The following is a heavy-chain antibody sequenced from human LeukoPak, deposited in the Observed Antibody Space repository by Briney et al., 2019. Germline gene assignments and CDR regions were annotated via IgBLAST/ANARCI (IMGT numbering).Heavy chain of an antibody. CDR2: IYYSGST. CDR1: GGSFSGYY. J-gene: IGHJ6*03. Sequence: SETLSLTCAVYGGSFSGYYWSWIRQPPGKGLEWIGYIYYSGSTYYNPPLRSRVTISVDTSKNQFSLKLSSVTAADTAVYYCARSSEGRYYYDSSGFSYYYYYMDVWGKGTTVTISS. D-gene: IGHD3-22*01. CDR3: ARSSEGRYYYDSSGFSYYYYYMDV. V-gene: IGHV4-59*01.